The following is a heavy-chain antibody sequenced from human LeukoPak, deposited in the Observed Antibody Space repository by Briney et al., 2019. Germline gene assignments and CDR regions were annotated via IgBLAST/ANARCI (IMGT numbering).Heavy chain of an antibody. CDR3: ARDPLGDNWFDP. Sequence: GGSLRLSCVASGFTFSSYWMSWVRQLPGKGLEWVANIRQDGSEKFYVDSAKGRFTISRDNARNSLFLQMSSLRVEDTAVYYCARDPLGDNWFDPWGQGTLVTVSS. V-gene: IGHV3-7*01. D-gene: IGHD1-26*01. CDR2: IRQDGSEK. J-gene: IGHJ5*02. CDR1: GFTFSSYW.